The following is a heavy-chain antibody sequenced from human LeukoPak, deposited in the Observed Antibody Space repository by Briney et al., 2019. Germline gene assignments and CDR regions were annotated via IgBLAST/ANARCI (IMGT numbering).Heavy chain of an antibody. Sequence: PGGSLRLSCAASGFTFSSYWMSWVRQAPGKGLEWVANIKQDGSEKYYVDSVKGRFTISRDNANNLLYLQMNSLRADDTAVYYCARVYRSGGVMDYWGQGTLVTVSS. J-gene: IGHJ4*02. V-gene: IGHV3-7*02. CDR3: ARVYRSGGVMDY. CDR2: IKQDGSEK. CDR1: GFTFSSYW. D-gene: IGHD6-19*01.